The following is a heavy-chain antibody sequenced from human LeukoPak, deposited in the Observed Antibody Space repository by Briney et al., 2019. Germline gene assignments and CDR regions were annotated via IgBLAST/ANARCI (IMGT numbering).Heavy chain of an antibody. Sequence: GVSLRLSCGASGFTFTTYAMTWVRQSPGKGLVWVSRINSDGSSTNYADSVKGRFTISRDNAKNTVYLQMNSLRAEDTAVYYCARGVDDIAVAGHFDYWGQGTLVTVSS. J-gene: IGHJ4*02. CDR1: GFTFTTYA. V-gene: IGHV3-74*01. CDR2: INSDGSST. D-gene: IGHD6-19*01. CDR3: ARGVDDIAVAGHFDY.